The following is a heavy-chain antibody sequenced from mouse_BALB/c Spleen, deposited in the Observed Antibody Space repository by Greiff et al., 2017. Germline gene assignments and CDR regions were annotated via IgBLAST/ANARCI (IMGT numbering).Heavy chain of an antibody. V-gene: IGHV1S56*01. CDR2: IYPGNVNT. D-gene: IGHD1-1*01. J-gene: IGHJ4*01. CDR3: ARSDYYGYYAMDY. Sequence: QVQLQQSGPELVKPGASVRISCKASGYTFTSYYIHWVKQRPGQGLEWIGWIYPGNVNTKYNEKFKGKATLTADKSSSTAYMQLSSLTSEDSAVYFCARSDYYGYYAMDYWGQGTSVTVSS. CDR1: GYTFTSYY.